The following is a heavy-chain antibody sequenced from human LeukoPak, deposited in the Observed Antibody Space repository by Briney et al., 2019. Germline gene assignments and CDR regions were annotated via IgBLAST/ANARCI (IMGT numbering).Heavy chain of an antibody. J-gene: IGHJ4*02. CDR2: ISGSGGST. CDR1: GFTFSSYA. V-gene: IGHV3-23*01. D-gene: IGHD6-19*01. CDR3: ARDRGSGSNNNFDY. Sequence: GGSLRLSCAASGFTFSSYAMSWVRQAPGKGLEWVSAISGSGGSTYYADSVKGRFTISRDNAKNSLYLQMNSLRAEDTAVYYCARDRGSGSNNNFDYWGQGALVTVSS.